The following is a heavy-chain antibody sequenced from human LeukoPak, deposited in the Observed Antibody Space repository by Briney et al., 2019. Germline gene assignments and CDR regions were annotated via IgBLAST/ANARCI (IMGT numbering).Heavy chain of an antibody. V-gene: IGHV3-21*01. Sequence: GGSLRLSCAASGFTFSSYSMNWVRQAPGKGLDWVSSISSSSSYIYYADSVKGRFTISRDNAKNSLYLQMNSLRAEDTAVYYCARERDFDYYFDYWGQGTLVTVSS. D-gene: IGHD3-3*01. J-gene: IGHJ4*02. CDR2: ISSSSSYI. CDR3: ARERDFDYYFDY. CDR1: GFTFSSYS.